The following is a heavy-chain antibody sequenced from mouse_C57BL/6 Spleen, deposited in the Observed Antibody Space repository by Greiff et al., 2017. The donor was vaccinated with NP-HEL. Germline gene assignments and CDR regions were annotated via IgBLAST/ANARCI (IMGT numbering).Heavy chain of an antibody. J-gene: IGHJ2*01. Sequence: QVQLQQSDAELVKPGASVKISCKVSGYTFTDHTLHWMKQRPEQGLEWIGYIYPRDGSTKYNEKFKGKATLTADKSSSTAYMQLNSLTSEDSAVYFCARGDYYGSSYVEFDYWGQGTTLTVSS. D-gene: IGHD1-1*01. CDR1: GYTFTDHT. V-gene: IGHV1-78*01. CDR3: ARGDYYGSSYVEFDY. CDR2: IYPRDGST.